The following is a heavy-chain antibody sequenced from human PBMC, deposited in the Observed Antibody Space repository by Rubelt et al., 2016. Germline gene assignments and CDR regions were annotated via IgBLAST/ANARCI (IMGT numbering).Heavy chain of an antibody. Sequence: SRSGMHWVRQAPGKGLEWVAVIWYDGTNKYYGDSVKGRFTISRDNAKNTLYLQMDSLRAEDTAVYYCVRLTSENAFDIWGQGTMVTVSS. J-gene: IGHJ3*02. D-gene: IGHD3-10*01. CDR3: VRLTSENAFDI. CDR2: IWYDGTNK. CDR1: SRSG. V-gene: IGHV3-33*03.